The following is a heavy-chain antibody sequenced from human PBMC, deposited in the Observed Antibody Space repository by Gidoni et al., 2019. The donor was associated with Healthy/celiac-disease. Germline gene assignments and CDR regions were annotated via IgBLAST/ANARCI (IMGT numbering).Heavy chain of an antibody. J-gene: IGHJ2*01. Sequence: QLQLQESGPGLVKPSETLSLTCTVSGGSISSSSYYWGWIRQPPGKGLEWIGSIYYSGSTYYNPSLKSRVTISVDTSKNQFSLKLSSVTAADTAVYYCAIRIAVAEGEDSLYWYFDLWGRGTLVTVSS. D-gene: IGHD6-19*01. V-gene: IGHV4-39*01. CDR2: IYYSGST. CDR1: GGSISSSSYY. CDR3: AIRIAVAEGEDSLYWYFDL.